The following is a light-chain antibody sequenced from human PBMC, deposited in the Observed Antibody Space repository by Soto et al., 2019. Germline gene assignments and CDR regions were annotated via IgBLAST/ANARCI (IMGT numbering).Light chain of an antibody. J-gene: IGKJ4*01. CDR3: QQRNNWPPVT. Sequence: EIVMTQSPATLSVSPGEGATLSCRASQSVSSKLAWYQQKPGQAPRLLIYGASTRATGIPARFSGSGSGTEFTLTISSLQSEDFAVYYCQQRNNWPPVTFGGGTKVDIK. CDR2: GAS. V-gene: IGKV3-15*01. CDR1: QSVSSK.